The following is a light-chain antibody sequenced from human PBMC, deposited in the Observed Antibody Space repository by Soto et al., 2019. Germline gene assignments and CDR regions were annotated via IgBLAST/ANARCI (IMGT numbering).Light chain of an antibody. J-gene: IGKJ1*01. CDR1: QSISSW. CDR3: QQYNSYSPEWT. CDR2: DAS. V-gene: IGKV1-5*01. Sequence: DIQMTQSPSTLSASVGDRVTITCRASQSISSWLAWYQQKPGKAPKLLIYDASSLASGVPSRFSGSGSGTEFTLTISSLQPDDFATYYCQQYNSYSPEWTFGQGTKVEIK.